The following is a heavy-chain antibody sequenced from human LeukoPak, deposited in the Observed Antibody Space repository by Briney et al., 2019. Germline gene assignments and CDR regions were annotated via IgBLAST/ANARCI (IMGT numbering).Heavy chain of an antibody. Sequence: PSETLSLTCAVYGGSFSGYYWSWIRQPPGKGLEWIGEINHSGSTNYNPSLKSRVTISVDTSKNQFSLKLSSVTAADTAVYYCARSPLSRLVRGAQDYWGQGTLVTVSS. CDR3: ARSPLSRLVRGAQDY. J-gene: IGHJ4*02. V-gene: IGHV4-34*01. CDR1: GGSFSGYY. CDR2: INHSGST. D-gene: IGHD3-10*01.